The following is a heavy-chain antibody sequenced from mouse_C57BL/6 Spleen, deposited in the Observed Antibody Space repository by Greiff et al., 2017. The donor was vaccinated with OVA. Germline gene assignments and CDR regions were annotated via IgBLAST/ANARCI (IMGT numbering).Heavy chain of an antibody. CDR2: INPNNGGT. D-gene: IGHD1-1*01. J-gene: IGHJ2*01. CDR1: GYTFTDYN. Sequence: VQLQQSGPELVKPGASVTIPCKASGYTFTDYNMDWVKQSHGKSLEWIGDINPNNGGTIYNQKFKGKATLTVDQSSSTAYMELRSLTSEDTAVYYCARRRFYYGSSYYFDYWGQGTTLTVSS. CDR3: ARRRFYYGSSYYFDY. V-gene: IGHV1-18*01.